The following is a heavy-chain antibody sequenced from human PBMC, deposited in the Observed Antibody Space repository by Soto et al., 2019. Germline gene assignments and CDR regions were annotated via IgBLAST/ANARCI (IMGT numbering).Heavy chain of an antibody. V-gene: IGHV1-18*01. J-gene: IGHJ4*02. Sequence: QVHLVQSGAEVKKPGASVKVSCKASGYTFTSYGITWVRQAPGQGLEWMGWISAHNGNTDYAQKLQGRVIVTRDTSTSTACMELRRLRAADTAVYYCARGRYGDYWGQGARVTVSS. D-gene: IGHD1-1*01. CDR3: ARGRYGDY. CDR1: GYTFTSYG. CDR2: ISAHNGNT.